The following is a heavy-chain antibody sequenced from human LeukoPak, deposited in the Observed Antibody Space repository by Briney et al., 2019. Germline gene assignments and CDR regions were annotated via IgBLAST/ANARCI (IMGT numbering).Heavy chain of an antibody. CDR1: GGSFSGYY. D-gene: IGHD2-15*01. CDR3: ARGGGVVVAATGWFDP. CDR2: INHSGST. J-gene: IGHJ5*02. V-gene: IGHV4-34*01. Sequence: SETLSLTCAVYGGSFSGYYWSWIRQPPGKGLEWIGEINHSGSTNYNPSLKSRVTISVDTSKNQFSLKLSSVTAADTAVYYCARGGGVVVAATGWFDPWGQGTLVTVSS.